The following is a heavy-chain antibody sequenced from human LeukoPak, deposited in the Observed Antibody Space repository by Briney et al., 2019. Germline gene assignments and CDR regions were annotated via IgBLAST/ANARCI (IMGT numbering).Heavy chain of an antibody. CDR1: GDSVSNYY. CDR3: AREGADGSGSLAY. CDR2: IYYSESA. Sequence: SETLSLTCTVSGDSVSNYYWSWIRQPPGKRPEWIGCIYYSESATYNPSLKSRVTISIDTSRKPFSLTLRSVTAADTAAYFCAREGADGSGSLAYWGRGALVTVSS. J-gene: IGHJ4*02. V-gene: IGHV4-59*02. D-gene: IGHD3-10*01.